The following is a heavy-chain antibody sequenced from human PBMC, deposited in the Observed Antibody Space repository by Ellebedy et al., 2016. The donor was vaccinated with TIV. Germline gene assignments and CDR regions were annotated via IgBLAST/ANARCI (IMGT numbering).Heavy chain of an antibody. D-gene: IGHD6-19*01. J-gene: IGHJ4*02. V-gene: IGHV3-23*01. Sequence: GGSLRLSCAASGFTFSSYAMSWVRQAPGKGLEWVSTISGGGGSAYFPDSVKGRFTISRDNSKNTVYLQMNSLRAEDTAVYYCAKDLGGIAVAQVYFDYWGQGTLVTVSS. CDR2: ISGGGGSA. CDR1: GFTFSSYA. CDR3: AKDLGGIAVAQVYFDY.